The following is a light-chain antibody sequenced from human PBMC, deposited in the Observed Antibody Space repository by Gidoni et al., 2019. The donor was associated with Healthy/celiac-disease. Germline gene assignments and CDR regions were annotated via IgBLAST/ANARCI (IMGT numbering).Light chain of an antibody. J-gene: IGKJ2*04. V-gene: IGKV2-28*01. CDR2: LGS. Sequence: DMVMTQSPLSLPVTPGEPASISCRSSQSLLHSNGYNYLDWYLQKPGQSPQLLIYLGSNRASGVPDRFSGSGSGTDFTLKISRVEAEDVGVYYCMQALQTPPMCSFGQGTKLEIK. CDR1: QSLLHSNGYNY. CDR3: MQALQTPPMCS.